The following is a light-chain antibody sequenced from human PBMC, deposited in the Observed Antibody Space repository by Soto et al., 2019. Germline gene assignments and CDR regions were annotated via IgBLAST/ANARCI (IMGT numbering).Light chain of an antibody. CDR3: QSYASSLSVNYV. CDR1: SSNIGAGYD. CDR2: GNS. J-gene: IGLJ1*01. V-gene: IGLV1-40*01. Sequence: QSVLTQPPSVSGAPGQRVPIFCTGSSSNIGAGYDVHWYQQLPGTAPKLLIYGNSNRPSGVPDRFSGSKSGTSASLAITGLQAEDEADYYCQSYASSLSVNYVFGTGTKVPVL.